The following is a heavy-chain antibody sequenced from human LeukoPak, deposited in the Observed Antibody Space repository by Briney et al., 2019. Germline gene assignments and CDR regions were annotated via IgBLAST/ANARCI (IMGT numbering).Heavy chain of an antibody. V-gene: IGHV3-23*01. D-gene: IGHD4-17*01. Sequence: GGSLRLSCEGSGFIFSKYAMNWVRQAPGKGLEWVSAISATGASTYYIDSVKGRFTISRDNSKNTLFLQMNSLRVEDTAVYYCAKGYGDLVAFDIWGQGTMVTVSS. J-gene: IGHJ3*02. CDR1: GFIFSKYA. CDR2: ISATGAST. CDR3: AKGYGDLVAFDI.